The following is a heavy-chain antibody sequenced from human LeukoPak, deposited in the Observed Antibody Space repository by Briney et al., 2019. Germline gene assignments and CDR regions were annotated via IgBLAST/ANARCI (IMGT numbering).Heavy chain of an antibody. V-gene: IGHV3-9*01. D-gene: IGHD1-14*01. CDR3: AKDRRNDFDY. CDR2: ISWNSGSV. CDR1: GFTFDDYT. Sequence: GRSLRLSCAASGFTFDDYTMHWVRQAPGKGLEWVSGISWNSGSVGYADSVKGRFTISRDNAKNSLYLQMSSLRGEDTALYYYAKDRRNDFDYWGQGTLVTVSS. J-gene: IGHJ4*02.